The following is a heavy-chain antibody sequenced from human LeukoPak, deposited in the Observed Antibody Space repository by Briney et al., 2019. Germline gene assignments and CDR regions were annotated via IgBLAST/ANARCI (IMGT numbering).Heavy chain of an antibody. Sequence: GGSLRLSCIASEFIFSDYWMSWVRQALGKGLEWVANIKQGGREEKYVGSVKGRFAISRDDAKSTLYLQMDSLSGDDTAVYYCARDNGGWFDSWGRGTLVTVSS. CDR2: IKQGGREE. CDR1: EFIFSDYW. D-gene: IGHD3-10*01. V-gene: IGHV3-7*03. CDR3: ARDNGGWFDS. J-gene: IGHJ5*01.